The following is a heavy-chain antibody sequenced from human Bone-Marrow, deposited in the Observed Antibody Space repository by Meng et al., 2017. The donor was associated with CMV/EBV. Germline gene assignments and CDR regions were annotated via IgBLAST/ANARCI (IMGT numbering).Heavy chain of an antibody. D-gene: IGHD1-26*01. CDR1: GFTFSDYY. CDR2: ISSSGSTI. V-gene: IGHV3-11*04. Sequence: GESLKISCAASGFTFSDYYMSWIRQAPGKGLEWVSSISSSGSTIDYADSVKGRITISRDNAKTSLSLQMNSLRAADTAVYYCASPAGVRSGGYADYWGQGTLVTVSS. CDR3: ASPAGVRSGGYADY. J-gene: IGHJ4*02.